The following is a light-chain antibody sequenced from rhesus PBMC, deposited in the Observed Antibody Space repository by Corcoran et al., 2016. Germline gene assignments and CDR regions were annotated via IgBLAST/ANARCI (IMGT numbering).Light chain of an antibody. V-gene: IGKV3-10*01. Sequence: QVILTQSPATLSLSPGERATLSCRASQSVSSYLAWYQQKPGQAPRLLIYRASSRATGIPDRFSGSGSGTDFTPTISSLEPEDVGVYHCYQHSSGYSFGQGTKVEIK. J-gene: IGKJ2*01. CDR3: YQHSSGYS. CDR2: RAS. CDR1: QSVSSY.